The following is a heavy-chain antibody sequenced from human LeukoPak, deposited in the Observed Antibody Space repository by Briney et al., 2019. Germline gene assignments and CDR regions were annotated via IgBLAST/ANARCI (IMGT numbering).Heavy chain of an antibody. D-gene: IGHD6-6*01. Sequence: SEALSLTCTVSGGSISNYYWSWVRQPAGKGLEWIGRIFTSGSTNYNPSLKSRVTMSVDTSKNQFSLNLNSVTAADTAVYYCARWNIATRLFDYWGQGTLVTVSS. J-gene: IGHJ4*02. CDR3: ARWNIATRLFDY. CDR1: GGSISNYY. CDR2: IFTSGST. V-gene: IGHV4-4*07.